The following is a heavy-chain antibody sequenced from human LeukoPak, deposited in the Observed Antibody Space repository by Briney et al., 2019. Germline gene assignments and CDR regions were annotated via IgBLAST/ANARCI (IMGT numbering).Heavy chain of an antibody. Sequence: PGGSLRLSCAASGFTFSSYAMSWVRQAPGKGLEWVSVIYSGGSTYYADSVKGRFTISRDNSKNTLYLQMNSLRAEDTAVYYCASLNWGSWYFDLWGRGTLVTVSS. CDR2: IYSGGST. CDR3: ASLNWGSWYFDL. V-gene: IGHV3-66*01. J-gene: IGHJ2*01. D-gene: IGHD7-27*01. CDR1: GFTFSSYA.